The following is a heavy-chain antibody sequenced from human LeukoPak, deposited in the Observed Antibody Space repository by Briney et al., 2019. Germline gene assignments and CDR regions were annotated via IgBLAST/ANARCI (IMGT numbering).Heavy chain of an antibody. CDR2: INHSGST. J-gene: IGHJ4*02. D-gene: IGHD3-3*01. CDR1: GVSVSGYY. Sequence: SETLSLTCAVYGVSVSGYYWSWVRQPPGKGLEWFGKINHSGSTNYNPALKSRVTISVDTSKNQFSLKLSSVTAADTAVYYCARDYDFWSGYYVFDYWGQGTLVTVSS. CDR3: ARDYDFWSGYYVFDY. V-gene: IGHV4-34*01.